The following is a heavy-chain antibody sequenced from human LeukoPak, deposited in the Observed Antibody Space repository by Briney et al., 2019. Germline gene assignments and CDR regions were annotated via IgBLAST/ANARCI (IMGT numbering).Heavy chain of an antibody. V-gene: IGHV3-64*01. CDR1: GFTFSAYP. J-gene: IGHJ4*02. D-gene: IGHD1-26*01. CDR3: ARGGGSYDF. CDR2: ITTSGDGT. Sequence: PGGSLRLSCAASGFTFSAYPMHWVRQAPGKGLEYVSAITTSGDGTYYANSVKGRFTISRDNSKSTLYLQMGSLGPDDMGVYYCARGGGSYDFWGQGTLVTVSS.